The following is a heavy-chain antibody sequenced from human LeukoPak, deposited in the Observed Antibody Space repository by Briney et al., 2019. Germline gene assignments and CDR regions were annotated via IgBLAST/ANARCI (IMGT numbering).Heavy chain of an antibody. V-gene: IGHV1-2*02. Sequence: ASVKVSCKASGYTFTDYYMQWVRQAPGQGLEWMGWINPNNGGTNYAQKFQGRVTMTRDTSISTAYMELSSLRSDDTAVYYCARGFNQAAGFDYWGQGTLVTVSS. CDR2: INPNNGGT. CDR3: ARGFNQAAGFDY. J-gene: IGHJ4*02. D-gene: IGHD6-13*01. CDR1: GYTFTDYY.